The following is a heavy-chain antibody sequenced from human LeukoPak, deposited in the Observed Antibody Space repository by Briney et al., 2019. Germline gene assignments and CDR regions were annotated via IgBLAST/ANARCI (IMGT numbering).Heavy chain of an antibody. Sequence: GGSLRLSCAASGFTFSTFWMSWVRQAPGKGLEWVSAISGSGGSTYYADSVKGRFTISRDNSKNTLYLQMNSLRAEDTAVYYCAKVGSSSWHDAFDIWGQGTMVTVSS. CDR3: AKVGSSSWHDAFDI. CDR1: GFTFSTFW. D-gene: IGHD6-13*01. CDR2: ISGSGGST. V-gene: IGHV3-23*01. J-gene: IGHJ3*02.